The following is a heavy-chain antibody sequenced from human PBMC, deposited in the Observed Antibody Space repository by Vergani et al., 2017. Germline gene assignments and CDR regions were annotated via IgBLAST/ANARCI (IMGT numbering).Heavy chain of an antibody. V-gene: IGHV4-39*01. CDR2: IYYSGSP. CDR1: GGSLSSSSYY. D-gene: IGHD2/OR15-2a*01. Sequence: QLQLQESGPGLVKPSETLSLTCTVSGGSLSSSSYYWGWIRQPPGKGLEWIGRIYYSGSPYNNPSLKSRVTISVDTSKNQFSLKLNSVTAAATAVYYCASPWQNNYFDYWGQGTLVTVSS. J-gene: IGHJ4*02. CDR3: ASPWQNNYFDY.